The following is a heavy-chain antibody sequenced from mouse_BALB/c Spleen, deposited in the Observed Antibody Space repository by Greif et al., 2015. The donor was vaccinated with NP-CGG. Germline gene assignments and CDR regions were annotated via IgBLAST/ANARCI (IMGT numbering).Heavy chain of an antibody. CDR1: GFTFRSST. J-gene: IGHJ2*01. CDR2: LSIGGSYT. Sequence: EVLLVESGGGLVKPGGSLKLSCAASGFTFRSSTMSWVRHTPDKSLEWFATLSIGGSYTYYPDSVKGRFTITRDKAKNPLYLQIRSLKSEDTAMYYGTRDDYFDYWGQGTTLTVSS. V-gene: IGHV5-6-4*01. CDR3: TRDDYFDY.